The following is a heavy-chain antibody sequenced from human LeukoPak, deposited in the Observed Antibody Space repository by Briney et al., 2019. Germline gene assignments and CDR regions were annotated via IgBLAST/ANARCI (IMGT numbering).Heavy chain of an antibody. CDR2: IDPGDSYT. V-gene: IGHV5-10-1*01. J-gene: IGHJ4*02. CDR1: GYSFTRYW. Sequence: GESLKISCKGSGYSFTRYWISWVRQMPGKGLEWMGRIDPGDSYTNYSPSFQGHVTISADKSISTAYLQWSSLKVSDTAMYYCARHYSSGSDFDYWGQGTLVTVSS. D-gene: IGHD6-19*01. CDR3: ARHYSSGSDFDY.